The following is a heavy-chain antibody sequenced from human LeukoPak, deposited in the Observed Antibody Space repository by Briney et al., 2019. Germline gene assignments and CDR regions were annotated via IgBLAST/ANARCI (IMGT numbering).Heavy chain of an antibody. V-gene: IGHV3-23*01. CDR2: IPGNGGTT. CDR1: GFTFSSYA. J-gene: IGHJ4*02. Sequence: PGGSLRLSCAASGFTFSSYAMTWVRQTPGKGLEWVSSIPGNGGTTYYADSVKGRFTISRDNSKNTLYLHMNSLRADDTAVYYCAKHLYSSGGFDYWGQGTLVTVSS. D-gene: IGHD6-25*01. CDR3: AKHLYSSGGFDY.